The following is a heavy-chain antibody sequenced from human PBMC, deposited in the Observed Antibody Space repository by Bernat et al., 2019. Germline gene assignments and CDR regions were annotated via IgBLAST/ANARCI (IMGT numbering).Heavy chain of an antibody. J-gene: IGHJ4*02. D-gene: IGHD5-12*01. V-gene: IGHV3-30*18. Sequence: QVQLVESGGGVVQPGRSLRLSCAASGFTFSSYGMHWVRQAPGKGLEWVAVISYDGSNKYFADSVKGRFTISRDNSKNTLYLQMNSLRAEDTAVYDCEKLLYSGYDPSRDYWGQGTLVTVSS. CDR1: GFTFSSYG. CDR3: EKLLYSGYDPSRDY. CDR2: ISYDGSNK.